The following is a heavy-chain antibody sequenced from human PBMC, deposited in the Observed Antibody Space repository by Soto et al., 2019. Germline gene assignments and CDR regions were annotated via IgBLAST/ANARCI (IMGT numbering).Heavy chain of an antibody. D-gene: IGHD2-2*01. Sequence: SETLSLTCTVSGGSISSSSSYWDWIRQPPGMGLEWIGSIFYSGSTYYNPSLKSRVTISVDTSKIQFSLKLTSVTAADTAVYYCARLGGFCSSTNCYGYYAMDVWGQGTTVT. CDR3: ARLGGFCSSTNCYGYYAMDV. CDR1: GGSISSSSSY. CDR2: IFYSGST. V-gene: IGHV4-39*01. J-gene: IGHJ6*02.